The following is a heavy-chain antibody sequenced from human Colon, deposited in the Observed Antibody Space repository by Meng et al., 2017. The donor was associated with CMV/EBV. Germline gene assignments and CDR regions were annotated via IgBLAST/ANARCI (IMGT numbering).Heavy chain of an antibody. CDR1: GGTFSTNA. D-gene: IGHD3-22*01. J-gene: IGHJ6*02. V-gene: IGHV1-69*10. Sequence: SVKVSCKASGGTFSTNAITWVRQAPGHGLEWMGGILPVLDVGHHAQKFQGTVTITADNSTSTAYMDLSSLRSDDTAVYYCARARGGAIHYDPGMDVWGQGTTVTVSS. CDR3: ARARGGAIHYDPGMDV. CDR2: ILPVLDVG.